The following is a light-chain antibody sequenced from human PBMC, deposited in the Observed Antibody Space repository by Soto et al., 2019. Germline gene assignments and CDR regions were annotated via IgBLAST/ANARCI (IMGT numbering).Light chain of an antibody. CDR1: SSNIGNNF. CDR3: SSYTSSSTRV. V-gene: IGLV1-51*01. J-gene: IGLJ1*01. Sequence: QSVLTQPPSVSAAPGQKVTISCSGSSSNIGNNFVAWYQQFPGTAPKLLIYDNSKRPSGIPDRFSASKSGNTASLTISGLQAEDEADYYCSSYTSSSTRVFGTGTKVTVL. CDR2: DNS.